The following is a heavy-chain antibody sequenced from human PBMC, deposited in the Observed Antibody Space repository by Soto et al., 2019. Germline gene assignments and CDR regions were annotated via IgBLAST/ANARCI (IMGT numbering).Heavy chain of an antibody. D-gene: IGHD3-10*01. CDR2: IYHSGST. CDR1: GCSISSGGYS. V-gene: IGHV4-30-2*01. J-gene: IGHJ5*02. CDR3: ARTYYYRSGTYFAWFDP. Sequence: ASETLSLTCAVSGCSISSGGYSWSWIRQPPGKGLEWIGYIYHSGSTYYNPSLKSRVTISVDRSKNQFSLKLSSVTAADTAVYFCARTYYYRSGTYFAWFDPWGQGTLVTVPQ.